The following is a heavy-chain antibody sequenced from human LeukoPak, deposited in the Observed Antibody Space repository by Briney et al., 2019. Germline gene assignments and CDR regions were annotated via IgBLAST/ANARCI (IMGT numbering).Heavy chain of an antibody. V-gene: IGHV3-23*01. CDR1: GFTFSSYA. D-gene: IGHD3-10*01. CDR2: ISGSGGST. CDR3: ARVLWFGELLGAFDY. J-gene: IGHJ4*02. Sequence: GGSLRLSCAASGFTFSSYAMSWVRQAPGKGLEWVSAISGSGGSTYYADSVKGRFTISRDNAKNSLYLQMNSLRAEDTALYYCARVLWFGELLGAFDYWGQGTLVTVSS.